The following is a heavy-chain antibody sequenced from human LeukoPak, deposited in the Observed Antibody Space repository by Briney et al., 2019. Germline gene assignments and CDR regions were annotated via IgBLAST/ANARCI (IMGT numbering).Heavy chain of an antibody. CDR2: ISSSSSYI. D-gene: IGHD4-17*01. V-gene: IGHV3-21*01. CDR3: AKDPARYGDYANWFDP. CDR1: GFTFSSYS. Sequence: GGSLRLSCAASGFTFSSYSINWVRQAPGKGLEWVSSISSSSSYIYYADSVKGRFTISRDNSKNTLYLQMNSLRAEDTAVYYCAKDPARYGDYANWFDPWGQGTLVTVSS. J-gene: IGHJ5*02.